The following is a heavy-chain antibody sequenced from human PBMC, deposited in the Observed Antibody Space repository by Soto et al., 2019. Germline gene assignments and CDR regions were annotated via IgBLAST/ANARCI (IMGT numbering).Heavy chain of an antibody. J-gene: IGHJ4*02. CDR1: GGSISRGVHGSY. Sequence: QVQLQESGPGLVKPSQTLSLICIVSGGSISRGVHGSYLTWIRQHPGKGLEWIGYIYYTGTTYYNPSLKSRPTISMDTSEHHFSLELPSVTAADKATYFCASGHDAYKVRYWGQGTLVTVSS. V-gene: IGHV4-31*03. CDR2: IYYTGTT. CDR3: ASGHDAYKVRY. D-gene: IGHD1-1*01.